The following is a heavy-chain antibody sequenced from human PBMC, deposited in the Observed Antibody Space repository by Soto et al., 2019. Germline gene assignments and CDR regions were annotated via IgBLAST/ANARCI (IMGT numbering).Heavy chain of an antibody. CDR1: GFSFSSYA. CDR3: AKGSLEYSASVEN. V-gene: IGHV3-23*01. CDR2: ISARGGSS. Sequence: EVQLLESGGGWDQPGGSLRLSCAPSGFSFSSYAMVWVRQAPGKGLEWVSVISARGGSSYFADSVKCRFTISKDNYKNVLSLEINSMRTEDTAMYFCAKGSLEYSASVENGGQGTLV. J-gene: IGHJ4*02. D-gene: IGHD5-12*01.